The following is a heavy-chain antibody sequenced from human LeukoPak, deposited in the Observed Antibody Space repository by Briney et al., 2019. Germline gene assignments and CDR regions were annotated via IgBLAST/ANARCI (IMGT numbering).Heavy chain of an antibody. CDR3: ARTGRGVSFDP. CDR2: INHSGST. D-gene: IGHD1-1*01. Sequence: PSETLSLTCAVYGGSFSGYYWSWIRQPPGKGLEWIGEINHSGSTNYNPSLKSRVTISVDTSKNQFSLKLSSATAADTAVYYCARTGRGVSFDPWGQGTLVTVSS. V-gene: IGHV4-34*01. J-gene: IGHJ5*02. CDR1: GGSFSGYY.